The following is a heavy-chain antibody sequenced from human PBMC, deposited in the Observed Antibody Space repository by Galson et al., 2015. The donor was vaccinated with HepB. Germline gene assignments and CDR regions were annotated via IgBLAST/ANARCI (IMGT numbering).Heavy chain of an antibody. D-gene: IGHD3-10*01. J-gene: IGHJ6*02. CDR3: AREEIAGMVRGYGMDV. V-gene: IGHV3-74*01. CDR2: INSAGSST. CDR1: GFTFSRSW. Sequence: SLRLSCAASGFTFSRSWMHWVRQGPGTGLVWVSRINSAGSSTIYADSVKGRFAISRDNAKNTLYLQMNSLRAEDTAIYYCAREEIAGMVRGYGMDVWGQGTTVTVSS.